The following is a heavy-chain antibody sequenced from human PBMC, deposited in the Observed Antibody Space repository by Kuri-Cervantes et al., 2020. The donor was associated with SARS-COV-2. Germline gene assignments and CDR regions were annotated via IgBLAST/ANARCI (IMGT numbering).Heavy chain of an antibody. Sequence: GESLKISCAASGFTFSSYGMHWVRQAPGKGLEWVAFIRYDGSNKYYADSVKGRFTISRDNSKNTLHLQMNSLRAEDTAVYYCASVVGTAFYFGMDVWGQGTTVTVSS. CDR1: GFTFSSYG. V-gene: IGHV3-30*02. CDR2: IRYDGSNK. D-gene: IGHD6-19*01. J-gene: IGHJ6*01. CDR3: ASVVGTAFYFGMDV.